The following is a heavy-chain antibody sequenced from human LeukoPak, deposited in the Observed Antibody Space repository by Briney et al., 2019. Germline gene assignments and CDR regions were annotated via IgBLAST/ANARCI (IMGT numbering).Heavy chain of an antibody. J-gene: IGHJ4*02. D-gene: IGHD2-2*01. CDR2: IYPGDSDT. CDR3: ARQWGDCSSTSCYSAY. Sequence: GEPMMISCTASGSSCTTYWIGWGRQLPGKLLEWMGIIYPGDSDTGYSSSFQGQVPISADKSISTAYLQWSSLKASDTAIYYCARQWGDCSSTSCYSAYWGQGTLVTVSS. CDR1: GSSCTTYW. V-gene: IGHV5-51*01.